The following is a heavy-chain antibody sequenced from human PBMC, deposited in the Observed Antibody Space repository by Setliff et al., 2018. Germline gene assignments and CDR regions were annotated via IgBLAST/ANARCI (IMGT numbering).Heavy chain of an antibody. CDR2: INGASGNT. D-gene: IGHD2-15*01. CDR3: ATERGLVVSATDYYYYMDV. Sequence: ASVKVSCKASGYSLSAYVMHWVRQAPGQRLEWMGWINGASGNTKYSQKFQGRVTITRDTSASTAYMELSSLRSEDTAIYYCATERGLVVSATDYYYYMDVWGKGTTVTVSS. CDR1: GYSLSAYV. J-gene: IGHJ6*03. V-gene: IGHV1-3*01.